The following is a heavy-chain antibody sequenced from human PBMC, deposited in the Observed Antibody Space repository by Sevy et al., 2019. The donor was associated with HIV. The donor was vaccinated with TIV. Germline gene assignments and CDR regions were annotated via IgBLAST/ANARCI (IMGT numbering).Heavy chain of an antibody. CDR3: TAGVGASDFDY. D-gene: IGHD1-26*01. CDR2: IKSKTEGATR. V-gene: IGHV3-15*01. CDR1: GFSFSNAW. Sequence: GGSLRLSCAASGFSFSNAWMSWVRQAPGKGLEWVGRIKSKTEGATRDFVAPVKGRLLISRDDSGNTVYLQMNSLKTEDTAVYYCTAGVGASDFDYWGQGTLVTVSS. J-gene: IGHJ4*02.